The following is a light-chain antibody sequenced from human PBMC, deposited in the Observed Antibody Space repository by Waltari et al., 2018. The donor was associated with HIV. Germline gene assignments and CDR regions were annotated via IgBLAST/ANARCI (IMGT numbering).Light chain of an antibody. CDR2: DVS. V-gene: IGLV2-11*01. J-gene: IGLJ2*01. CDR1: SSDVGGYNY. Sequence: QSALTQPRSVSGSPGQSVTISCTGTSSDVGGYNYVSWYQQHPGKAPKLMIYDVSKRPSGVPVRFSGSKSGNTASLTISGLQAEDEADYYCCSYAGSYTFVVFGGGTKLTVL. CDR3: CSYAGSYTFVV.